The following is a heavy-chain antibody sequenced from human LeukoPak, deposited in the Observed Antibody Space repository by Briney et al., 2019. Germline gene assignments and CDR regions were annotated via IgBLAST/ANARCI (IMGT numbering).Heavy chain of an antibody. Sequence: GGSLRLSCAASGFTLSSYGMSWVRQAPGKGLEWVSAISGSGGSTYYADSVKGRFTISRDNSKNTLYLQMNSLRAEDTAVYYCAKDTARGNYFDYWGQGTLVTVSS. V-gene: IGHV3-23*01. CDR3: AKDTARGNYFDY. J-gene: IGHJ4*02. CDR1: GFTLSSYG. CDR2: ISGSGGST. D-gene: IGHD1-26*01.